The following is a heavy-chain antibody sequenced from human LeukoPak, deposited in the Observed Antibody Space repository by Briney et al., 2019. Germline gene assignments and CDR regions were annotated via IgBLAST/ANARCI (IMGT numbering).Heavy chain of an antibody. CDR3: ARLDCGGGSCYDYYRYGMDV. D-gene: IGHD2-15*01. J-gene: IGHJ6*02. Sequence: ASETLSLTCTISGGSISSSTCFWGWIRQPPGKGLEWIGNIYYSGITYHNPSLKSRVTISVDTSKNQFSLKLSSVTAADTAVYYCARLDCGGGSCYDYYRYGMDVWGQGTTVTVSS. V-gene: IGHV4-39*01. CDR1: GGSISSSTCF. CDR2: IYYSGIT.